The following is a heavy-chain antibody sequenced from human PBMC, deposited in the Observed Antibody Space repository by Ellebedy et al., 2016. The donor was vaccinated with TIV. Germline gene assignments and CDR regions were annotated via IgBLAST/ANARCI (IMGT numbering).Heavy chain of an antibody. J-gene: IGHJ6*02. CDR2: IDNAGDT. CDR1: GFTFSRYD. D-gene: IGHD3-16*01. V-gene: IGHV3-13*01. Sequence: GESLKISXAASGFTFSRYDMHWVRQSTRKGLEWVASIDNAGDTYYPGSVKGRFTISRENAKNSLYLQMNSLRVEDTAVYYCTRFEIISGGGYGMDVWGQGTPVTVSS. CDR3: TRFEIISGGGYGMDV.